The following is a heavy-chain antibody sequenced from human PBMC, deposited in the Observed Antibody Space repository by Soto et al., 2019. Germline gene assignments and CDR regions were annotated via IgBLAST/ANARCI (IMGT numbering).Heavy chain of an antibody. D-gene: IGHD6-6*01. CDR2: IYSAGST. V-gene: IGHV3-53*02. J-gene: IGHJ4*02. CDR3: ARAREPEYSSSIFFDY. Sequence: EVQLVETGGGLIQPGGSLRLSCAASGLTVSRTQMAWVRQVPGKGLQWVSVIYSAGSTYYANAVKGRFTISRDISENTIYLDLSRETGDDTAIYYCARAREPEYSSSIFFDYWGRGILVTVSS. CDR1: GLTVSRTQ.